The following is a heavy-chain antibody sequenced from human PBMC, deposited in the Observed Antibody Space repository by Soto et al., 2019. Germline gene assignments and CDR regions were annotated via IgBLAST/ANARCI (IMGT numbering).Heavy chain of an antibody. CDR1: GFTFSSYG. Sequence: QVQLVESGGGVVQPGRSLRLSCAASGFTFSSYGMHWVRQAPGKGLEWVAVISYDGSNKYYADSVKGRFTISRDNSKNTLYLERSSLGAEDTAVYYWAKEIREGWGGGTNYFDYWGQGTLVTVSS. D-gene: IGHD1-26*01. V-gene: IGHV3-30*18. CDR2: ISYDGSNK. J-gene: IGHJ4*02. CDR3: AKEIREGWGGGTNYFDY.